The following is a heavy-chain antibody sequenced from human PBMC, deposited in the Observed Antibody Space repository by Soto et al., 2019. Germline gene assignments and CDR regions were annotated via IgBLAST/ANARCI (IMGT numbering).Heavy chain of an antibody. CDR1: GGSISSYY. CDR3: ARDSSGRNWCDP. CDR2: IYYSGST. Sequence: QVQLQESGPGLVKPSETLSLTCTVSGGSISSYYWCWVRQPPGPGLEWIGIIYYSGSTNYNPSLKSRVTISVDTSKNQFSLKLSSVTAADTAVYYCARDSSGRNWCDPWGQGTLVTVSS. D-gene: IGHD6-19*01. V-gene: IGHV4-59*01. J-gene: IGHJ5*02.